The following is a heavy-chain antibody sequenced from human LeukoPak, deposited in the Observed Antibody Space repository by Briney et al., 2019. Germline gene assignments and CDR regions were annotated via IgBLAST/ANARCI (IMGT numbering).Heavy chain of an antibody. D-gene: IGHD3-22*01. J-gene: IGHJ4*02. CDR2: VIPIFGTA. CDR3: ARDKSDYYDSSGYYDY. CDR1: GGTFSSYA. Sequence: SVKVSCKASGGTFSSYAISWVRQAPGQGLEWMGGVIPIFGTANYAQKFQGRVTITTDESTSTAYMELSSLRSEDTAVYYCARDKSDYYDSSGYYDYWGQGTLVTVSS. V-gene: IGHV1-69*05.